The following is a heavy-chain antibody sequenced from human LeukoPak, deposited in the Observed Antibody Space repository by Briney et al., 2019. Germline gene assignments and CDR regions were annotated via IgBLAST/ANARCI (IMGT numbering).Heavy chain of an antibody. CDR1: GFTFSDYY. D-gene: IGHD3-9*01. CDR2: ISSSSSYT. V-gene: IGHV3-11*03. CDR3: AKWGDYDILTGYYDSDY. J-gene: IGHJ4*02. Sequence: GGSLRLSCAASGFTFSDYYMSWIRQAPGKGLEWVSYISSSSSYTNYADSVKGRFTISRDNSKNTLYLQMNSLRAEDTAVYYCAKWGDYDILTGYYDSDYWGQGTLVTVSS.